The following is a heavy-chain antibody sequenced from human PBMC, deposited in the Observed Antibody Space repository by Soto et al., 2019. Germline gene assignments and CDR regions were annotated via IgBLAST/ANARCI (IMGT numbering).Heavy chain of an antibody. V-gene: IGHV4-59*01. D-gene: IGHD5-18*01. CDR1: GGSISSYY. CDR2: IYYSGST. CDR3: ARGSVDKAMVSYYYGMDV. Sequence: SETLSLTCTVSGGSISSYYWSWIRQPPGKGLEWIGYIYYSGSTNYNPSLKSRVTISVDTSKNQFSLKLSSVTAADTAVYYCARGSVDKAMVSYYYGMDVWGQGTTVTVSS. J-gene: IGHJ6*02.